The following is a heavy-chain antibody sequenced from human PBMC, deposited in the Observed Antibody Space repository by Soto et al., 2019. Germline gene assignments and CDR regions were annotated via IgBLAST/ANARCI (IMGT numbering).Heavy chain of an antibody. CDR2: ISASGSRS. CDR1: GFTLSSFA. V-gene: IGHV3-23*01. Sequence: GGSLRLSCAASGFTLSSFAMGWVRQAPGKGLEWVSDISASGSRSSYADFVRGRFTVSRDNSKNTLFLQMNRLSVDVTAVYYCAKSRLVMTSSSFDSWGQGALVTVST. CDR3: AKSRLVMTSSSFDS. J-gene: IGHJ4*02. D-gene: IGHD2-21*02.